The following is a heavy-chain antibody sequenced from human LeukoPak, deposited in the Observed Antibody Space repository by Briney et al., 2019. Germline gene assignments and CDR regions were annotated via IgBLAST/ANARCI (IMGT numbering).Heavy chain of an antibody. J-gene: IGHJ5*02. CDR1: APTFTNHW. V-gene: IGHV3-7*01. D-gene: IGHD3-3*01. CDR3: ARGLSVVMNGGVAIERFDP. Sequence: GRSLRLSCAASAPTFTNHWMSWVSQAPGKGLEWVANIKEDGSKKYYVDSVKGRLSISRDKAKNSLYLQMNSLRAEDTAVYYCARGLSVVMNGGVAIERFDPWGQGTLVTVSS. CDR2: IKEDGSKK.